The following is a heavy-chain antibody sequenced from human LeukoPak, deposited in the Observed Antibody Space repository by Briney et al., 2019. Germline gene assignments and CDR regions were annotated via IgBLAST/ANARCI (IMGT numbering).Heavy chain of an antibody. CDR1: GFTFNTYW. Sequence: GGSLRLSCAASGFTFNTYWMHWVRQAPGKGLVWVSRINRDGSSTSYADSVKGRFTISRDNAKNTLYLQMNSLRVDDTAVYYCARGRYCSGGTCLNAFDIWGQGTMVTVSS. CDR3: ARGRYCSGGTCLNAFDI. V-gene: IGHV3-74*01. J-gene: IGHJ3*02. D-gene: IGHD2-15*01. CDR2: INRDGSST.